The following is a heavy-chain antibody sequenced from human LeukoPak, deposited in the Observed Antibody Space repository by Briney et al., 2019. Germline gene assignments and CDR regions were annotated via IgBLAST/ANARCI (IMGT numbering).Heavy chain of an antibody. CDR2: IYNGGPT. Sequence: PSETLSLTCTASGAPISRFYWNWVRQPPGKGLEWIGNIYNGGPTFFNPSLKSRVTLSVDTSKTQSSLQLASVTAADTAVYYCVQTTGWPGFDYWGQGVLVTVSS. D-gene: IGHD6-19*01. V-gene: IGHV4-4*09. J-gene: IGHJ4*02. CDR3: VQTTGWPGFDY. CDR1: GAPISRFY.